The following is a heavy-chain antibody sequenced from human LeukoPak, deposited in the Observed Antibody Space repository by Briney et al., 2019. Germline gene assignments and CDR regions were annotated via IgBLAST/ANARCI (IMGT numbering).Heavy chain of an antibody. D-gene: IGHD2-15*01. V-gene: IGHV1-18*01. Sequence: ASVKVSCKASGYTFTSYGISWVRQAPGQGLEWMGWISAYNGNTNYAQKFQGRVTITADKSTSTAYMELSSLRSEDTAVYYCARTLPYCSGGSCYLDYWGQGTLVTVSS. J-gene: IGHJ4*02. CDR3: ARTLPYCSGGSCYLDY. CDR2: ISAYNGNT. CDR1: GYTFTSYG.